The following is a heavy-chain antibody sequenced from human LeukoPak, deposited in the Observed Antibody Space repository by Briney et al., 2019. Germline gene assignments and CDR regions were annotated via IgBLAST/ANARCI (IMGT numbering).Heavy chain of an antibody. D-gene: IGHD3-10*01. V-gene: IGHV4-34*01. CDR1: GGSFSGYY. Sequence: SETLSLTCAVYGGSFSGYYWSWIRQPPGKGLEWIGEINHSGSTNYNPPLKSRVTISEETSKNQFSLKLSSVTAADTAVYYCARGRWFGESISLHFAYWGQGTLVTVSS. CDR2: INHSGST. J-gene: IGHJ4*02. CDR3: ARGRWFGESISLHFAY.